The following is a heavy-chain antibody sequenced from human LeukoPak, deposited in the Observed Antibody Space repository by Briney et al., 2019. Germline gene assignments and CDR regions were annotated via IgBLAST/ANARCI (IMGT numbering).Heavy chain of an antibody. Sequence: GGSLRLSCAASGFIFSSHGMNWVRQAPGKGLEWVAIIKEDGSEKYYMNSVKGRFTISRDNAKNSLYLQLHSLRAEDTAVYYCARSPMVRGIIAHFDDWGQGTLVTVSS. CDR1: GFIFSSHG. CDR2: IKEDGSEK. D-gene: IGHD3-10*01. V-gene: IGHV3-7*01. J-gene: IGHJ4*02. CDR3: ARSPMVRGIIAHFDD.